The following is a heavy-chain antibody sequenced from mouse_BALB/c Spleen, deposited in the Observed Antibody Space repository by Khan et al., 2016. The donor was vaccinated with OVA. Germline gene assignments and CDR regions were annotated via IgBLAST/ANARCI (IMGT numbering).Heavy chain of an antibody. J-gene: IGHJ3*01. V-gene: IGHV1-26*01. CDR3: ARGYDFLAY. D-gene: IGHD2-14*01. CDR1: GYSFTLYY. CDR2: VNPNTGGT. Sequence: VQLKQSGPDLVKPGASVKISCKASGYSFTLYYMTWVRQSHGKSLEWIGRVNPNTGGTDYNQDFKGQAILTVDKSSNTAYMEFRSLTSEDSAVYYCARGYDFLAYWGQGTLVTVSA.